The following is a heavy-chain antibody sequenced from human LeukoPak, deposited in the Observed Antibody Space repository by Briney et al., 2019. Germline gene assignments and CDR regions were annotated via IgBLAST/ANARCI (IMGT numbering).Heavy chain of an antibody. J-gene: IGHJ6*03. CDR2: IYYSGTT. CDR1: GGSISSGVYY. Sequence: PSQTLSLTCTVSGGSISSGVYYWSWIRQHPGKGLEWIGYIYYSGTTYYNPSLKSRVTISVDTSKNQFSLKLSSVTAADTAVYYCARVLLRFLFYMDVWGKGTTVTVSS. V-gene: IGHV4-31*03. CDR3: ARVLLRFLFYMDV. D-gene: IGHD3-3*01.